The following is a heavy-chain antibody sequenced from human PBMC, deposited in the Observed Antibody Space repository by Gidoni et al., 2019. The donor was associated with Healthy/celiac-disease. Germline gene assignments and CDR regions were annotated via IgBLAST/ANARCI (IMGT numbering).Heavy chain of an antibody. Sequence: QVQLVESGGGVVQPGRSLRLSCAASGFTFSSCAMHWVRQAPGTGLDWVAVISYDGSHKYYADSVKGRFTISRDNSKNNLYLQMNSLRSEDTAVYYCARSPPGVDIVATTFDYWGQGTLVTVSS. CDR2: ISYDGSHK. V-gene: IGHV3-30-3*01. J-gene: IGHJ4*02. CDR1: GFTFSSCA. CDR3: ARSPPGVDIVATTFDY. D-gene: IGHD5-12*01.